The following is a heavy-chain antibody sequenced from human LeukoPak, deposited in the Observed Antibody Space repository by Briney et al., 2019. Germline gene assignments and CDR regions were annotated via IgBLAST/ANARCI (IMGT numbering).Heavy chain of an antibody. D-gene: IGHD3-16*01. CDR1: GFTVSDNY. V-gene: IGHV3-66*01. Sequence: GGSLRLSCAASGFTVSDNYMSWVRQAPGKGLEWVSVIYSDGSTYYADSVKGRFTISRDNSKNTVYLQMNSLRAEDTAVYYCTTDSDDYVWGSYNYWGQGTLVTVSS. CDR2: IYSDGST. CDR3: TTDSDDYVWGSYNY. J-gene: IGHJ4*02.